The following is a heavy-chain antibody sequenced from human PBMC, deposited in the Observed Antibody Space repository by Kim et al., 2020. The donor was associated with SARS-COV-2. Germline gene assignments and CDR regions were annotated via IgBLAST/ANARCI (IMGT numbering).Heavy chain of an antibody. CDR3: SRDAGYGTFDV. J-gene: IGHJ3*01. V-gene: IGHV4-59*01. CDR2: IFRSGAT. D-gene: IGHD5-18*01. CDR1: GATLSLYD. Sequence: SETLSLTCRVSGATLSLYDWSWIRQPPGKGLQWIVYIFRSGATQFNPSLDSRVAISLDTSKTNVFLRLTSVTAADTAVYYCSRDAGYGTFDVWGQGTMVTVSS.